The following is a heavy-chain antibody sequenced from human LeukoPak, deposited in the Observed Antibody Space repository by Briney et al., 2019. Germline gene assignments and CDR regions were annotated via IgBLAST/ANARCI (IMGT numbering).Heavy chain of an antibody. CDR1: GFTFSSYA. Sequence: PGRSLRLSCAASGFTFSSYAMHWVRQAPGKGLEWVAVISYDGSNKYYADSVKGRFTISRDNSKNTLYLQMNSLRAEDTAVYYCARDTVGSSTSFDYWGQGTLVTVPS. D-gene: IGHD2-2*01. CDR3: ARDTVGSSTSFDY. CDR2: ISYDGSNK. J-gene: IGHJ4*02. V-gene: IGHV3-30*04.